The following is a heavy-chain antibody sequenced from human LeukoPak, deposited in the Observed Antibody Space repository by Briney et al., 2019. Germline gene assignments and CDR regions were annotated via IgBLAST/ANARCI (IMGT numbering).Heavy chain of an antibody. CDR1: GYTFTSYY. CDR2: INAGNGNT. D-gene: IGHD4-17*01. Sequence: GASVKVSCKASGYTFTSYYMHWVRQAPGQGLEWMGWINAGNGNTKYSQKFQGRVTITRDTSASTAYMELSSLKSEDTAVYYCARADYGDYPNFDYWGQGTLVTVSS. J-gene: IGHJ4*02. V-gene: IGHV1-3*01. CDR3: ARADYGDYPNFDY.